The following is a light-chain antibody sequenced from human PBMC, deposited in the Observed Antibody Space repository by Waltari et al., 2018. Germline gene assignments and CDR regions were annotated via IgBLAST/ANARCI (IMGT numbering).Light chain of an antibody. CDR3: AAWDDSLNVVV. J-gene: IGLJ2*01. CDR2: SHN. V-gene: IGLV1-44*01. CDR1: SSNIGSNP. Sequence: QSVLTQPPSASGTPGQRVTISCSGSSSNIGSNPVNWYQQLPGTAPKLLIYSHNQRPSGVPDRISGSKSGTSASLAISGLQSEDEADYYCAAWDDSLNVVVFGGGTKLTVL.